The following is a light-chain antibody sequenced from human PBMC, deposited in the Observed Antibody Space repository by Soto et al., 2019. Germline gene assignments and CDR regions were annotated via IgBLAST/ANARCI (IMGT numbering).Light chain of an antibody. CDR1: QSVSSS. CDR3: QQYNVWPRA. Sequence: DIVMTQSPATLSVSPGERAILTCRASQSVSSSLAWYQQKPGQAPRLLIYGASTRPTGIPARFSGSGSGTEFTLTISSLQSEDFAVYYCQQYNVWPRAFGQGTKVDIK. CDR2: GAS. J-gene: IGKJ1*01. V-gene: IGKV3-15*01.